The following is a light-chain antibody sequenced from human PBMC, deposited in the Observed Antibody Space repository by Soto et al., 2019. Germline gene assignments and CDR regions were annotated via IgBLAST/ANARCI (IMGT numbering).Light chain of an antibody. CDR1: SSDVGGYNY. Sequence: QSALTQPASVSGSPGQSITISCTGTSSDVGGYNYVSWYQQHPGKAPKLMIYEVSNRPSGVSNRCSGSKSGNTAPLTISGLQAEDEADYYCSSYTSSSTRVVFGGGTKLTVL. J-gene: IGLJ2*01. CDR2: EVS. CDR3: SSYTSSSTRVV. V-gene: IGLV2-14*01.